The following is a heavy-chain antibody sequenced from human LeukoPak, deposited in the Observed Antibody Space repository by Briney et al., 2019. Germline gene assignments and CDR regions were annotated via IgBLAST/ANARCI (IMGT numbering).Heavy chain of an antibody. J-gene: IGHJ3*02. CDR1: GYTFTTYG. D-gene: IGHD1-26*01. CDR3: ARGGRWELPRPYAFDI. CDR2: INPYHGNT. V-gene: IGHV1-18*01. Sequence: ASVKVSCKAPGYTFTTYGISWVRQVPGQGLEWMAWINPYHGNTNYALKFQGRVTVTSDTSTSSLYMELRGLKSDDTAVYYCARGGRWELPRPYAFDIWGQGTMVTVSS.